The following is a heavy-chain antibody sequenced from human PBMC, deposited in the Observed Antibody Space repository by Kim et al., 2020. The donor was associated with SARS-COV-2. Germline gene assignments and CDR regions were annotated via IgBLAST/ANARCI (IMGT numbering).Heavy chain of an antibody. D-gene: IGHD6-6*01. J-gene: IGHJ5*02. V-gene: IGHV1-8*01. CDR1: GYTFTSHK. Sequence: ASVKVSCKASGYTFTSHKIHWVRQATGQGLEWMGWMNPNSGNTGYAQKFQGRVTMTRNTSISTAYMELSSLRSEDTAVYYCAKSIAAPRGWFDPWGQGTLVTVSS. CDR3: AKSIAAPRGWFDP. CDR2: MNPNSGNT.